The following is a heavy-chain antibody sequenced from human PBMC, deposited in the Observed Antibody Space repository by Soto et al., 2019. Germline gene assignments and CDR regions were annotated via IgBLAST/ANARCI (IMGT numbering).Heavy chain of an antibody. CDR2: IIPILGIA. V-gene: IGHV1-69*02. CDR3: ASHGDDCSGGSCYSDY. D-gene: IGHD2-15*01. Sequence: SVKVSCKASGGTFSSYTISCVRQAPGQGLEWMGRIIPILGIANYAQKFQGRVTITADKSTSTAYMELSSLRSEDTAVYYCASHGDDCSGGSCYSDYWGQGTLVTVSS. J-gene: IGHJ4*02. CDR1: GGTFSSYT.